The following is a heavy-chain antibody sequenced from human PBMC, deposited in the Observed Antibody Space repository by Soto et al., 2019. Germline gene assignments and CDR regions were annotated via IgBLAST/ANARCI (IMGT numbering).Heavy chain of an antibody. CDR1: GFTFSSYG. Sequence: QVQLVESGGGVVQPGRSLRLSCAASGFTFSSYGMHWVRQAPGKGLEWVAVIWYDGSNKYYADSVKGRFTISRDNSKNTLYLQMNSLRAEDTAVYYCARDAAPYYYYYMDVWGKGTTVTVSS. J-gene: IGHJ6*03. V-gene: IGHV3-33*01. CDR2: IWYDGSNK. CDR3: ARDAAPYYYYYMDV. D-gene: IGHD6-13*01.